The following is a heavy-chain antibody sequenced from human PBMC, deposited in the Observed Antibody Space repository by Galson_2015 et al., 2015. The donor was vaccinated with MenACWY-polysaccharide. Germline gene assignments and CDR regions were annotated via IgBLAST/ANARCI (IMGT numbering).Heavy chain of an antibody. CDR3: AKSTRVVTAMVTEAPYYYYGMDV. Sequence: SLRLSCAASGFTFSSYWMSWVRQAPGKGLEWVANIKQDGSEKYYVDSVKGRFTISRDNAKNSLYLQMNSLRAEDTAVYYCAKSTRVVTAMVTEAPYYYYGMDVWGQGTTVTVSS. D-gene: IGHD5-18*01. CDR1: GFTFSSYW. J-gene: IGHJ6*02. CDR2: IKQDGSEK. V-gene: IGHV3-7*01.